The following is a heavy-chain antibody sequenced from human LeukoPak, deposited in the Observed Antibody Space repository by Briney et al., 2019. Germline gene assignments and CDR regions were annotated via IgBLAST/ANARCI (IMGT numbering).Heavy chain of an antibody. Sequence: SETLSLTCAVYGGSFSGYYWSWIRQPPGKGLEWIGEINHSGSINYNPSLKSRVTISVDTSKNQFSLKLSSVTAADTAVYYCARIPTRAINWFDPWGQGTLVTVSS. V-gene: IGHV4-34*01. J-gene: IGHJ5*02. D-gene: IGHD1/OR15-1a*01. CDR2: INHSGSI. CDR3: ARIPTRAINWFDP. CDR1: GGSFSGYY.